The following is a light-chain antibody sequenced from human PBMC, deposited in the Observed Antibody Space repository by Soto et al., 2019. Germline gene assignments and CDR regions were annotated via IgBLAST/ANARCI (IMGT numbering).Light chain of an antibody. CDR1: QSISSW. CDR3: QQYNTYPWT. Sequence: DLQMTQSPATLSASVGDRVTITCRASQSISSWLAWYQQKPGKVPKLLIDDASSLESGVPSRFSGSRSGTEFTLTISSLQPDDFATYYCQQYNTYPWTFGQGTKWIS. CDR2: DAS. V-gene: IGKV1-5*01. J-gene: IGKJ1*01.